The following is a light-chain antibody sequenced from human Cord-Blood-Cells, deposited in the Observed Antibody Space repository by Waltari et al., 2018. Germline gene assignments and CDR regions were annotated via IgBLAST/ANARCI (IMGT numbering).Light chain of an antibody. CDR1: TSAVGGYNY. CDR2: DVS. Sequence: QSALTQPASVSGSPGQSITIPCPGPTSAVGGYNYVSWYQQHPGKAPKLMIYDVSNRPSGVSNRFSGSKSGNTASLTISGLQAEDEADYYCSAYTSSSTGVFGGGTKLTVL. CDR3: SAYTSSSTGV. V-gene: IGLV2-14*01. J-gene: IGLJ2*01.